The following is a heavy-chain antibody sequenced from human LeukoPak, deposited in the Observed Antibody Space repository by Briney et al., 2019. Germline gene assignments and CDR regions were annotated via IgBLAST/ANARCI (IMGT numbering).Heavy chain of an antibody. CDR3: AKENPVGGTNYFDY. Sequence: GGSLRLSCAASGFTFSRFPMSWLRQASGKVLEWVSAITGGGDSIYYADSVKGRFTISRDNSKNTLYLQMNTLRAEDRAVYYCAKENPVGGTNYFDYWGQGTLVTVAS. V-gene: IGHV3-23*01. CDR2: ITGGGDSI. J-gene: IGHJ4*02. CDR1: GFTFSRFP. D-gene: IGHD1-26*01.